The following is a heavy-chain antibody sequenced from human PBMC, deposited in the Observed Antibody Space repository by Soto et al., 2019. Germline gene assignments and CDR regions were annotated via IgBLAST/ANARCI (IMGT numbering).Heavy chain of an antibody. Sequence: GGSLRLSCAASGFTFSSYAMSWVRQAPGKGLEWVSAISGSGGSTYYADSVKGRFTISRDNSKNTLYLQMNSLRAEDTAVYYCAKELRPCTSCYEQPDYFDYWGQGTLVTVSS. CDR1: GFTFSSYA. CDR2: ISGSGGST. D-gene: IGHD2-2*01. J-gene: IGHJ4*02. CDR3: AKELRPCTSCYEQPDYFDY. V-gene: IGHV3-23*01.